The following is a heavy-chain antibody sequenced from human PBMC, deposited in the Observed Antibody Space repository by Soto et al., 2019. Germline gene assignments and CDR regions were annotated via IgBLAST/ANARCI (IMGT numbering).Heavy chain of an antibody. Sequence: SLRLSCAASGFICSSYDMSWVRQAPGKGLEWVSTILVDGRTFYVDSVKGRFTISRDSSQNTVYLQMNSLTAGDTALYYCAKATATGGGAFDICGQGTMVTVSS. D-gene: IGHD2-8*02. CDR2: ILVDGRT. J-gene: IGHJ3*02. V-gene: IGHV3-23*01. CDR1: GFICSSYD. CDR3: AKATATGGGAFDI.